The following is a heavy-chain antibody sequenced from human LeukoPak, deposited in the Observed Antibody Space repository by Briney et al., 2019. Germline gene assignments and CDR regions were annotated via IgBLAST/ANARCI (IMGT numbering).Heavy chain of an antibody. D-gene: IGHD1-7*01. CDR1: GFIFSRYA. CDR2: KAFDGSDE. V-gene: IGHV3-30*04. Sequence: GRSLRLSCAASGFIFSRYAMHWVRQAPGKGLEWVAVKAFDGSDEYYADSVKGRFTISRDKSKNTLYLQMNSLRGEDTAVYYCAKSLRTRIYYFDYWGQGTLVTVSS. CDR3: AKSLRTRIYYFDY. J-gene: IGHJ4*02.